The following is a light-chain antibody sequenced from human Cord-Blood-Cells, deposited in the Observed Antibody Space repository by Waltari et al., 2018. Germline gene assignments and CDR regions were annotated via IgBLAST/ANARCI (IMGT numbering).Light chain of an antibody. Sequence: SALTQPASVSGSPEQRTTIPCTGPRGEVGGFNYFSWYQQHPGKAPKLMIYDVSKRPSGVSNRFSGSKSGNTASLTISGLQAEDEADYYCSSYTSSSTYVFGTGTKVTVL. CDR1: RGEVGGFNY. CDR2: DVS. CDR3: SSYTSSSTYV. V-gene: IGLV2-14*01. J-gene: IGLJ1*01.